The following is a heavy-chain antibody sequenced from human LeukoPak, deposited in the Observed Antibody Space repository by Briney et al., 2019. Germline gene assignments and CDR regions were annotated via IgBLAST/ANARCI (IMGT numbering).Heavy chain of an antibody. Sequence: PSETLSLTCAVYGGSFSGYYWSWIRQPPGKGLEWIGEINHSGSTNYNPSLKSRVTISVDTSKNQFSLKLSSVTAADTAVYYCARHGGSGSYYKRPYNWFDPWGQGTLVTVSS. CDR3: ARHGGSGSYYKRPYNWFDP. V-gene: IGHV4-34*01. CDR2: INHSGST. D-gene: IGHD3-10*01. CDR1: GGSFSGYY. J-gene: IGHJ5*02.